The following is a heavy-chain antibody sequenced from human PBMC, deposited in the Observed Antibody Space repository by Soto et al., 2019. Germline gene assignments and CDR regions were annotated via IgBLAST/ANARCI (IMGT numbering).Heavy chain of an antibody. J-gene: IGHJ6*02. V-gene: IGHV4-59*01. D-gene: IGHD2-21*02. Sequence: KPSETLSLTCTVSGGSISSYYWSWIRQPPGKGLEWIGYIYYSGSTNYNPSLKSRVTISVDTSKNQFSLKLSSVTAADTAVYYCARWHCGGDCNYYYYGMDVWGQGTTVTVSS. CDR3: ARWHCGGDCNYYYYGMDV. CDR2: IYYSGST. CDR1: GGSISSYY.